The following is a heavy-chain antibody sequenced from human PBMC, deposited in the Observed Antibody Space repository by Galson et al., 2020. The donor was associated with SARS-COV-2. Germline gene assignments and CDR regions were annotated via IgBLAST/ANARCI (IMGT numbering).Heavy chain of an antibody. CDR2: ISWTNGRI. Sequence: LKISCDASGYTYDDYAMHWVQQAPAKGLEWVSGISWTNGRIGYEDSVKGRFTISRDNAKNSLYLQMNSLRAEDTALYYCARGLDSTGYNWFDPWGQGTLVTVSS. CDR3: ARGLDSTGYNWFDP. J-gene: IGHJ5*02. V-gene: IGHV3-9*01. CDR1: GYTYDDYA. D-gene: IGHD3-22*01.